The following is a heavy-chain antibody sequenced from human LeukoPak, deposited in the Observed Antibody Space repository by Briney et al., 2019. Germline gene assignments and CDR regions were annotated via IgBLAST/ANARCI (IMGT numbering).Heavy chain of an antibody. CDR3: AKDRYDSSGFPVSTS. CDR1: GFTFSSYA. Sequence: GGSLRLSCAASGFTFSSYAMSWVRQAPGKGLEWVSGISGSGGSTYYADSVKGRFTISRDNSKNTLCLQMNSLRAEDTAVYYCAKDRYDSSGFPVSTSWGQGTLVTVSS. D-gene: IGHD3-22*01. J-gene: IGHJ4*02. V-gene: IGHV3-23*01. CDR2: ISGSGGST.